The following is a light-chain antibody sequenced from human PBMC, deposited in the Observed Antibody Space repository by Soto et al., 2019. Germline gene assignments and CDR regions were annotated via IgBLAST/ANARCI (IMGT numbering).Light chain of an antibody. V-gene: IGKV1-5*01. J-gene: IGKJ1*01. CDR1: QSISSW. CDR2: DAS. CDR3: QQYNSYSQT. Sequence: DIQMTQSPSTLSASVGDRVTITCRASQSISSWLAWYQQKPGKAPKLLIYDASSLESGVPSRFSGSGSGTEFTLTISSLQPDEFATYYCQQYNSYSQTFGQGTKVDI.